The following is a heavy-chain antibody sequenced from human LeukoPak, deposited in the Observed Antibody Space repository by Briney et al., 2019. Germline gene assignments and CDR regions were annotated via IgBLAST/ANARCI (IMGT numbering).Heavy chain of an antibody. V-gene: IGHV6-1*01. D-gene: IGHD5-24*01. CDR1: GDSVSSNSAA. J-gene: IGHJ4*02. Sequence: SQTLSLTCAISGDSVSSNSAAWNWIRQSPSRGLEWLGRTYYRSKWYNDYAVSVKSRTTINPDTSKNQFSLQLNSVTPEDTAVYYCAREGRDGYNPIPRMGYWGQGTLVTVSS. CDR3: AREGRDGYNPIPRMGY. CDR2: TYYRSKWYN.